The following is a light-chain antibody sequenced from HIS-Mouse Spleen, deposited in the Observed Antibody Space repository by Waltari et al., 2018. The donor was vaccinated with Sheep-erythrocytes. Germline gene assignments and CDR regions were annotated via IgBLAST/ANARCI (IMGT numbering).Light chain of an antibody. J-gene: IGLJ1*01. CDR3: CSYAGSYNHV. CDR2: EGS. V-gene: IGLV2-23*01. CDR1: SSDVGSYNL. Sequence: QSALTQPASVSGSPGQSITISCTGTSSDVGSYNLVSWYQQHPGKAPKLMIYEGSKRHSGVSTRVSGSKSGNTASLTISGLQAEDEADYYCCSYAGSYNHVFATGTKVTVL.